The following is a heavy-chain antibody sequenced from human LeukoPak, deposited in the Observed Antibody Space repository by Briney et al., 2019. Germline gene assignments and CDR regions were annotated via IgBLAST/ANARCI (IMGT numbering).Heavy chain of an antibody. D-gene: IGHD3-3*01. J-gene: IGHJ4*02. CDR1: GFTFSSYG. CDR3: ARDSGDFWSGFDY. CDR2: IWYDGSNK. Sequence: RSLRLSCAASGFTFSSYGMHWVRQAPGKGLEWVAVIWYDGSNKYYADSVKGRFTISRDNSKNTLYLQMNSLRAEDTAVYYCARDSGDFWSGFDYWGQGTLVTVSS. V-gene: IGHV3-33*01.